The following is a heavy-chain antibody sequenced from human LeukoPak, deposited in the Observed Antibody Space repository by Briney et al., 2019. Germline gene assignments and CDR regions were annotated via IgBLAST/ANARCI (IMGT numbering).Heavy chain of an antibody. CDR1: GFTFSSYG. J-gene: IGHJ4*02. CDR3: AKALAAAVDY. D-gene: IGHD6-25*01. V-gene: IGHV3-30*18. CDR2: ISYDGSNK. Sequence: GGSLRLSCAASGFTFSSYGMHWVRQAPGKGLEWVAVISYDGSNKYYADSVKGRFTISRDNSKNTLYLQMNRLRAEDTAVYYCAKALAAAVDYWGQGTLVTVSS.